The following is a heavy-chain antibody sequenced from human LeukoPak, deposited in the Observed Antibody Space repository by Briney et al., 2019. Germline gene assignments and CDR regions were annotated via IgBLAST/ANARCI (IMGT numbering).Heavy chain of an antibody. CDR3: AREEYSGYDLNY. J-gene: IGHJ4*02. D-gene: IGHD5-12*01. CDR1: GFTFSDYA. V-gene: IGHV3-23*01. CDR2: ISGSGAGT. Sequence: PGGSLRLSCTASGFTFSDYAMSWFRQAPGKGLEWVSAISGSGAGTYYADSVKGRFTISRDNAKNSLYLQMNSLRAEDTAVYYCAREEYSGYDLNYWGQGTLVTVSS.